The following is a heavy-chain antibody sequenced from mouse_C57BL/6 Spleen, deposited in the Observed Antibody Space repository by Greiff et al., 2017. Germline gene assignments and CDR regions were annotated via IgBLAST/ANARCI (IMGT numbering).Heavy chain of an antibody. CDR2: INPSNGGT. J-gene: IGHJ2*01. D-gene: IGHD1-3*01. Sequence: QVQLQQPGTELVKPGASVKLSCKASGYTFTSYWMHWVQQRPGQGLEWIGNINPSNGGTNYNEKFKSKATLTVDKSYSTAYMQLSSLTSEDSAVYYCARRVYSGSGEYFDYWGQGTTLTVSS. CDR3: ARRVYSGSGEYFDY. CDR1: GYTFTSYW. V-gene: IGHV1-53*01.